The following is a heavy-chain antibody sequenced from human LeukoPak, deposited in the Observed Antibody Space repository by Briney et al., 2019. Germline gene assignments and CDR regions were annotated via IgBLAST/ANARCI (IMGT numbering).Heavy chain of an antibody. D-gene: IGHD1-26*01. V-gene: IGHV3-7*01. Sequence: GGSLRLSCAASGFTFSGYWMNWVRQAPGKGLEWVANIKQDGSEKHYVDSVKGRFTISRDNAKNSLFLQMNNLRVDDTAVYYCVRDYRGGWNDYWGQGTLVTVSS. CDR2: IKQDGSEK. CDR3: VRDYRGGWNDY. J-gene: IGHJ4*02. CDR1: GFTFSGYW.